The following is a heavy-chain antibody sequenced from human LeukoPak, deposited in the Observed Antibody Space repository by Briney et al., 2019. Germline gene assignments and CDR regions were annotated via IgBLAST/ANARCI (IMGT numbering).Heavy chain of an antibody. J-gene: IGHJ6*02. D-gene: IGHD5-12*01. CDR2: IYYSGST. V-gene: IGHV4-59*08. CDR1: GGSISSYY. Sequence: PSETLSLTCTVSGGSISSYYWSWIRQPPGKGLEWIGYIYYSGSTNYNPSLKSRVTISVDTSKNQFSLKLSSVTAADTAVYYCARQRVDIAATPVPRYYYYGMDVWGQGTTVTVSS. CDR3: ARQRVDIAATPVPRYYYYGMDV.